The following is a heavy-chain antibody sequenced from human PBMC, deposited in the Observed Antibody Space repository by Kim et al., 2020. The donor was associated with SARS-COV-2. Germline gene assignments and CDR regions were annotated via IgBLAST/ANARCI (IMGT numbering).Heavy chain of an antibody. CDR3: ALFRHLQQISHYYYHAMVV. V-gene: IGHV4-59*03. Sequence: SETLSLTCPFPGDSISGYYWSWVRQPPGKGLEWVGYVHHTGITNYSPSLKRRLTISVDTSNTQLPLKLSSVTAAGTSVYYCALFRHLQQISHYYYHAMVVWWQETTVTVSS. D-gene: IGHD3-10*01. J-gene: IGHJ6*01. CDR1: GDSISGYY. CDR2: VHHTGIT.